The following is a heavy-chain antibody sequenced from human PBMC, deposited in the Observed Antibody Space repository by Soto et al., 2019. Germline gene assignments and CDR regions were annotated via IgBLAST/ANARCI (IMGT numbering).Heavy chain of an antibody. Sequence: GGSLRLSCAASGFTFSSYAMSWVRQAPGKGLEWVSAISGSGGSTYYADSVKGRFTISRDNSKNTLYLQMNSLRAEDTAVYYCAKGPKSSSPTGYYWYFDLWGRGTLVTVSS. J-gene: IGHJ2*01. CDR1: GFTFSSYA. D-gene: IGHD6-6*01. CDR3: AKGPKSSSPTGYYWYFDL. V-gene: IGHV3-23*01. CDR2: ISGSGGST.